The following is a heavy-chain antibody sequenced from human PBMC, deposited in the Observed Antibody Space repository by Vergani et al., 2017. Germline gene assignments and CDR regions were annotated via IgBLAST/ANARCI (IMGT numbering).Heavy chain of an antibody. V-gene: IGHV4-39*02. CDR2: VSYSGST. Sequence: QLQLQESGPGLVKPSETLSLTCSVSGGSITSSSFYWGWIRQPPGKGLEWIGKVSYSGSTYYNPSLKSRVTISVDRSKNKFSLRLNSVTAADTGLYYCATDDGGNSDRFDSWGRGTLVTVSS. CDR1: GGSITSSSFY. D-gene: IGHD4-23*01. CDR3: ATDDGGNSDRFDS. J-gene: IGHJ4*02.